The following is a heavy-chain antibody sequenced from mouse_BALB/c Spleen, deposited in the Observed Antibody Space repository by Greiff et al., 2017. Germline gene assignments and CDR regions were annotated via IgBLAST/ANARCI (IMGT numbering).Heavy chain of an antibody. J-gene: IGHJ1*01. CDR1: GYTFTNYW. CDR2: IYPGGGYT. V-gene: IGHV1-63*02. D-gene: IGHD2-4*01. Sequence: VKLMESGAELVRPGTSVKMSCKAAGYTFTNYWIGWVKQRPGHGLEWIGDIYPGGGYTNYNEKFKGKATLTADTSSSTAYMQLSSLTSEDSAIYYCARNYYDSLLNFDVWGAGTTVTVSS. CDR3: ARNYYDSLLNFDV.